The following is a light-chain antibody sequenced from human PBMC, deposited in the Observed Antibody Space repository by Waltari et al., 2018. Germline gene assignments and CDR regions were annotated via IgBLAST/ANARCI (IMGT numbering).Light chain of an antibody. CDR2: EAS. CDR1: QSVFSN. V-gene: IGKV3-15*01. J-gene: IGKJ5*01. CDR3: QQYNRWPPIT. Sequence: EIVMTQSPATLSVSPGERATLSCRASQSVFSNVAWYQQKPGQAPRLLMYEASIRATGIPAKFRGSGSGTEFPLTLSSVQSEDFAVYYCQQYNRWPPITFGQGTRLEIK.